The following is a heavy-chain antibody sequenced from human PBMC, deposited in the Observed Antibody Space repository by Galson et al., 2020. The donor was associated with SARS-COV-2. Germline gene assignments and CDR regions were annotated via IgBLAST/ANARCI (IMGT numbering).Heavy chain of an antibody. J-gene: IGHJ4*02. CDR2: IRSNTSGGTA. Sequence: LSCTASGFAFNRAWMSWLRQAPGKGPECVGRIRSNTSGGTAEYAAPVKGRFTISRDDSKNTLYLDMSNLQAEDTAVYYCTTGSLVFLTASEDHWGQGTLVTVSS. CDR1: GFAFNRAW. D-gene: IGHD2-21*02. CDR3: TTGSLVFLTASEDH. V-gene: IGHV3-15*01.